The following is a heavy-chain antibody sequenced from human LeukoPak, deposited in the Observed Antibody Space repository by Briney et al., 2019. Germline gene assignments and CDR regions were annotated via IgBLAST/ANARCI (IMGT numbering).Heavy chain of an antibody. Sequence: PGGSLRLSCAAFGFTFSSYDMNWVRQAPGKGLEWVSSLTTNSRYIYYADSVKGRFTISRDNAKNSLYLEMNSLRAEDTAVYYCARGGRQLNFDYWGQGTLVTVSS. D-gene: IGHD6-6*01. J-gene: IGHJ4*02. CDR3: ARGGRQLNFDY. CDR2: LTTNSRYI. CDR1: GFTFSSYD. V-gene: IGHV3-21*01.